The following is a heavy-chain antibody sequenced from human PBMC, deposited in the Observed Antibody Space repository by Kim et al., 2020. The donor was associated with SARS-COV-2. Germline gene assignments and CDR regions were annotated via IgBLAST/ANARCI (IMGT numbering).Heavy chain of an antibody. CDR2: INHSGST. Sequence: SETLSLTCAVYGGSFSGYYWSWIRQPPGKGLEWIGEINHSGSTNYNPSLKSRVTISVDTSKNQFSLKLSSVTAADTAVYYCAGGRGAPFDYWGQGTLVTVSS. CDR1: GGSFSGYY. CDR3: AGGRGAPFDY. V-gene: IGHV4-34*01. J-gene: IGHJ4*02.